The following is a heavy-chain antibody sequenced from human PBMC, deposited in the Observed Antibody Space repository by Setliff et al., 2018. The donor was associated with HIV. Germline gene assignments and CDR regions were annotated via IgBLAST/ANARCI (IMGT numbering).Heavy chain of an antibody. CDR2: IKSDGRVT. J-gene: IGHJ3*02. CDR1: GFTFNSYW. Sequence: GGSLRLSCAASGFTFNSYWMHWVRQAPGKGLVWVPRIKSDGRVTRYADSVKGRFTISRDNAKNTLYLQMNSLRVEDTAVYYCVREFVAGGRSHAAFDIWGQGTMVTVSS. CDR3: VREFVAGGRSHAAFDI. D-gene: IGHD1-26*01. V-gene: IGHV3-74*01.